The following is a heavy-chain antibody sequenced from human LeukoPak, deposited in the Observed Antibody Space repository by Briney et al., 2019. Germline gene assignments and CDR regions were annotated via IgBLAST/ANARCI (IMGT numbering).Heavy chain of an antibody. Sequence: SQTLSLTCTVSGGSISSGGYYWSWIRQHPGKGLEWIGYIYYSGSTYYNPSLKSRVTISVDTSKNQFSLKLSSVTAADTAVYYCARDHRLAARPSWFDPWGQGTLVTVSS. CDR3: ARDHRLAARPSWFDP. D-gene: IGHD6-6*01. CDR2: IYYSGST. J-gene: IGHJ5*02. CDR1: GGSISSGGYY. V-gene: IGHV4-31*03.